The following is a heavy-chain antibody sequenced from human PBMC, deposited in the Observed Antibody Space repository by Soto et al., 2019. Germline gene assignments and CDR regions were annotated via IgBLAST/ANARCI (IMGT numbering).Heavy chain of an antibody. Sequence: GASVKVSCKASGYTFTSYAMHWVRQAPGQRLEWMGWINAGNGNTKYSQKFQGRVTITRDTSASTAYMELSSLRSEDTAVYYCARGGHTSGWYLDDAFDIWGQGTMVTVSS. CDR1: GYTFTSYA. J-gene: IGHJ3*02. D-gene: IGHD6-19*01. CDR3: ARGGHTSGWYLDDAFDI. V-gene: IGHV1-3*01. CDR2: INAGNGNT.